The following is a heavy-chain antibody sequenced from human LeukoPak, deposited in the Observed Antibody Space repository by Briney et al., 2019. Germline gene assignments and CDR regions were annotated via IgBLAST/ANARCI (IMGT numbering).Heavy chain of an antibody. CDR1: GFTFSGSA. Sequence: PGGSLQLSCAASGFTFSGSAIHWVRQSFGKGLEWIGHIDKEKNSYATASAYAVSVEGRFTVSRDDSKNMVFLQMSGLKTEDTALYFCTRDSGTYNWLDPWGQGTLVTVSS. CDR3: TRDSGTYNWLDP. CDR2: IDKEKNSYATAS. D-gene: IGHD1-26*01. V-gene: IGHV3-73*01. J-gene: IGHJ5*02.